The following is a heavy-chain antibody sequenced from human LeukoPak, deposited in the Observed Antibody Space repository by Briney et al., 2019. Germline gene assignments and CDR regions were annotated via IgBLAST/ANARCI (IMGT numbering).Heavy chain of an antibody. D-gene: IGHD4-11*01. V-gene: IGHV3-53*01. CDR3: ARSVYSTRGMDV. J-gene: IGHJ6*02. Sequence: GGSLRPSCAASGFTVSSNYMSWVRQAPGKGLEWVSVIYSGGSTYYADSVKGRFTISRDNSKNTLYLQMNSLRAEDTAVYYCARSVYSTRGMDVWGQGTTVTVSS. CDR1: GFTVSSNY. CDR2: IYSGGST.